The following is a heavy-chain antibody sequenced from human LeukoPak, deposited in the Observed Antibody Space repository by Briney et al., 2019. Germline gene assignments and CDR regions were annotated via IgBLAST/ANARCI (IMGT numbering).Heavy chain of an antibody. J-gene: IGHJ5*02. V-gene: IGHV1-2*02. CDR1: GYTFTGYY. CDR3: ARDKPFGYCSSTSCYWFDP. Sequence: RASVKVSCKASGYTFTGYYMHWVRQAPGQGLEWMGWINPNSGGTNYAQKFQGRVTMTRDTSISTAYMELSRLRSDDTAVYYCARDKPFGYCSSTSCYWFDPRGQGTLVTVSS. CDR2: INPNSGGT. D-gene: IGHD2-2*01.